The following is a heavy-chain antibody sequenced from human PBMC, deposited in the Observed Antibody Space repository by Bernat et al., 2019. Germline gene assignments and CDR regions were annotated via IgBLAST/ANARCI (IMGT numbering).Heavy chain of an antibody. CDR1: GFTFSSYS. V-gene: IGHV3-21*05. D-gene: IGHD2-15*01. CDR2: ISSSSSYI. Sequence: EVQLVESGGGLVKPGGSLRLSCAASGFTFSSYSMNWVRQAPGKGLEWVSYISSSSSYINDADSVKGRFTISRDNAKNSLYLQMNSLRAEDTAVYYCAGDSGGLDYWGQGTLVTVS. J-gene: IGHJ4*02. CDR3: AGDSGGLDY.